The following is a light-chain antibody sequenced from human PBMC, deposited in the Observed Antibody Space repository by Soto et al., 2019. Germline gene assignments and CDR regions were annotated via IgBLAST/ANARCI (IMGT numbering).Light chain of an antibody. CDR3: QQAYISLLS. CDR1: QNTRSY. CDR2: SAS. V-gene: IGKV1-39*01. J-gene: IGKJ4*01. Sequence: DIQMTQSPSSLSASIGARVTITCRASQNTRSYLNWYQQKPGKAPKLLIYSASTLQSGVPSRFSGSGSGTGFTLTISALQPEDFGSYYCQQAYISLLSFGGGTKIEIK.